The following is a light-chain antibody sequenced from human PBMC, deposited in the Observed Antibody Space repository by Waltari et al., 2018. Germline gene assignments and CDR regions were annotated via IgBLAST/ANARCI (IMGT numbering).Light chain of an antibody. CDR3: QHGYGSPPT. J-gene: IGKJ1*01. CDR1: QAISNN. CDR2: KAT. Sequence: IQMTQPPSSLSASEGERVTITCQASQAISNNLAWYQQKPGKAPNLLIYKATTFQSGVPSRFSGSGSGTDFTLTISSLQPEDFATYYCQHGYGSPPTFGQGTKVEMK. V-gene: IGKV1-6*01.